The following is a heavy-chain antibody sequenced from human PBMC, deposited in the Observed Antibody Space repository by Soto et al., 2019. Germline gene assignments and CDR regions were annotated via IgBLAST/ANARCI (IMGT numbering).Heavy chain of an antibody. J-gene: IGHJ6*03. CDR1: GFTFSSYA. D-gene: IGHD2-2*01. Sequence: GGSLRLSCAASGFTFSSYAMSWVRQAPGKGLEWVSAISGSGGSTYYADSVKGRFTISRDNSKNTLYLQMNSLRAEDTAVYYCAKGHCSSTSCYYYYMDVWGKGTTVTVSS. CDR2: ISGSGGST. CDR3: AKGHCSSTSCYYYYMDV. V-gene: IGHV3-23*01.